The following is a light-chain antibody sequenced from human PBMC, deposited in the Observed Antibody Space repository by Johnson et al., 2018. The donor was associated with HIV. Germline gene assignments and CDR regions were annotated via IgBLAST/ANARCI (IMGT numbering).Light chain of an antibody. CDR3: GIWDSSLRAYG. Sequence: QSVLTQPPSVSAPPGQKVTFSWSGSTSNIGNNDVSWYRHLPGTAPKLLIYDNNKRPSEVPDRLSGSKSCLSDTQGITGLQTGDEAEYYCGIWDSSLRAYGFGTGTKVIVL. J-gene: IGLJ1*01. CDR1: TSNIGNND. CDR2: DNN. V-gene: IGLV1-51*01.